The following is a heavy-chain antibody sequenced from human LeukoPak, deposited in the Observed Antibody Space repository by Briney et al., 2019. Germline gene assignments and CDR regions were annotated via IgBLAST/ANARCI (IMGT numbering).Heavy chain of an antibody. J-gene: IGHJ1*01. D-gene: IGHD6-19*01. V-gene: IGHV1-24*01. CDR3: ATGPYSSGWYPFQH. CDR2: FDPEDGET. Sequence: GASVKVSCEVSGYTLTELSMHWVRQAPGKGLEWMGGFDPEDGETIYAQKFQGRVTMTEDTSTDTAYMELSSLRSEDTAVYYCATGPYSSGWYPFQHWGQGTLVTVSS. CDR1: GYTLTELS.